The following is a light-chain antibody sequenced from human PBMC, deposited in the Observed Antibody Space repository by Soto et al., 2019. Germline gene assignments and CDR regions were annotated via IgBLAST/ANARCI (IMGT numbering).Light chain of an antibody. V-gene: IGKV1-5*01. Sequence: DVQMTQSPSTLSASVGDRVIITCRASQNINNWLAWHQQKPGRAPKVLIYEVSNFENGVPSMFSGSRSGTEFDPTISGLQADGFAIYYCQQYYTFPGTFRPGTQVEV. CDR2: EVS. J-gene: IGKJ1*01. CDR1: QNINNW. CDR3: QQYYTFPGT.